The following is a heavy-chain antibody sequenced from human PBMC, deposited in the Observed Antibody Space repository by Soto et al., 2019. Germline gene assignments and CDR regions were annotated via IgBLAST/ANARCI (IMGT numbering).Heavy chain of an antibody. CDR1: GFTFSSYS. CDR2: ISSSSSNI. CDR3: ARVRYYDSGSSINWFDP. Sequence: GGSLRLSCAASGFTFSSYSMNWVRQAPRKGLEWVSYISSSSSNIYYADSVKGRFTISRDNAKNSLYLQMNSLRAEDTAVYFCARVRYYDSGSSINWFDPWGQGTLVTVSS. D-gene: IGHD3-10*01. J-gene: IGHJ5*02. V-gene: IGHV3-21*05.